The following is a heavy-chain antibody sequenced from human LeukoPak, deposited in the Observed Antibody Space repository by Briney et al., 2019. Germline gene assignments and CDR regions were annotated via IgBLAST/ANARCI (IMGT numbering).Heavy chain of an antibody. Sequence: GGSLRLSCVASGYTFSSYSINWVRHAPGKGLEWVSPISVRSNYIYYADSVRGRFSISRDDARDSLYPQMNSLRAEDTAVYFCVRLRRNSDTSGFYYYYDFWGQGTLVTVSS. J-gene: IGHJ4*02. CDR1: GYTFSSYS. CDR3: VRLRRNSDTSGFYYYYDF. CDR2: ISVRSNYI. D-gene: IGHD3-22*01. V-gene: IGHV3-21*01.